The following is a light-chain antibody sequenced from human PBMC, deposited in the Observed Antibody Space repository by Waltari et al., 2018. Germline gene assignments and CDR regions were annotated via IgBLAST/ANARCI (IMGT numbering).Light chain of an antibody. J-gene: IGLJ2*01. CDR1: NSDLGSYNL. CDR3: SSYASRTSFAI. CDR2: EVT. V-gene: IGLV2-23*02. Sequence: QSALTQPASVSGSPGQSITISFTGTNSDLGSYNLFSWYQQHPGRAPKLVIHEVTKRPSGISDRFSGSKSGNMASLTISGLQAEDEADYYCSSYASRTSFAIFGGGTKLTVL.